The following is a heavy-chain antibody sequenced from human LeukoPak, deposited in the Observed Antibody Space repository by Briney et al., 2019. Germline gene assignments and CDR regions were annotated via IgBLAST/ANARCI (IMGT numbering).Heavy chain of an antibody. V-gene: IGHV3-11*01. CDR2: ISSGPSTI. D-gene: IGHD2-15*01. CDR3: ARDGECSGGTCYHDY. CDR1: GFTFSDYS. J-gene: IGHJ4*02. Sequence: GGSLRLSCEASGFTFSDYSMSWIRQAPGKGLAWVSYISSGPSTIYYADSVKVRFTISRDNAMNSLYLQMNSLRAEDTAVYYCARDGECSGGTCYHDYWGQGTLVTVSS.